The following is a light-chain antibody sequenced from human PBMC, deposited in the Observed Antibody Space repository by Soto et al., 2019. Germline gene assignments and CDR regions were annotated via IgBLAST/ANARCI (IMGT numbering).Light chain of an antibody. CDR1: QSVSSN. V-gene: IGKV3-15*01. Sequence: EIGMNQYPSTLALSTGERATLSCMSSQSVSSNLAWYQQKPGQAPRLLIYGASTRATGIPARFSGSGSGTEFTLTISSLQSEDFAVYYCQQRSNWPWTFGRGTKVDI. CDR2: GAS. CDR3: QQRSNWPWT. J-gene: IGKJ1*01.